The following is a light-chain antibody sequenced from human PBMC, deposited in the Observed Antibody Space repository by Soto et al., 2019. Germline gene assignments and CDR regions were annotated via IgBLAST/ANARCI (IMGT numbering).Light chain of an antibody. CDR3: QQRNNWPLT. CDR2: DAS. Sequence: EIVLTQSPATLSLSPGAGATLSCRASQSLNSHLAWYQQKAGQAPRLLIYDASNRATGVPARFSGSGSGTDFTLPISSLEPEDFAVYSCQQRNNWPLTFGGGTKLDI. V-gene: IGKV3-11*01. CDR1: QSLNSH. J-gene: IGKJ4*01.